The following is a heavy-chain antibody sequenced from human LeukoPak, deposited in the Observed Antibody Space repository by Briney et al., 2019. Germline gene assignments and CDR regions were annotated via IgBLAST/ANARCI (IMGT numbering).Heavy chain of an antibody. CDR2: MNPNSGNT. CDR3: ARGPNKSDGGNSGSAWFDP. Sequence: ASVKVSCKASGYTFTTYDINWVRQATGQGLEWMGWMNPNSGNTGYAQKSQGRVTMTRNTSISTAYMELRSLRSEDTAVCYCARGPNKSDGGNSGSAWFDPWGQGTLVTVSS. D-gene: IGHD4-23*01. J-gene: IGHJ5*02. V-gene: IGHV1-8*01. CDR1: GYTFTTYD.